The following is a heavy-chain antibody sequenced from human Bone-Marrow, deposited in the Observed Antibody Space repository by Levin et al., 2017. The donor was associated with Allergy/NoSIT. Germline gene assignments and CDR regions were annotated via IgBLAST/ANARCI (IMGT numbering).Heavy chain of an antibody. D-gene: IGHD6-13*01. CDR2: TTYGGSNE. V-gene: IGHV3-30*18. Sequence: PGGSLRLSCAASGFSFSTYGMHWVRQAPGKGLEWVAVTTYGGSNEYYPNSVKGRFTISRDSSKNTLYLQMNNLTTEDTAVYYCAKGYSSSWRDAFDIWGQGTLVTVSS. CDR1: GFSFSTYG. J-gene: IGHJ3*02. CDR3: AKGYSSSWRDAFDI.